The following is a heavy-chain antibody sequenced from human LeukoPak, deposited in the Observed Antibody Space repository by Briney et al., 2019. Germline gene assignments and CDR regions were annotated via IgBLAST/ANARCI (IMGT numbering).Heavy chain of an antibody. CDR2: ISWNSGSI. J-gene: IGHJ4*02. CDR3: AKGYSSSWYGLPHPYYFDY. Sequence: GRSLSLSCAASGFTFDDYAMHWVRQAPGKGLEWVSGISWNSGSIGYADSVKGRFTISRDNAKNSLYLQMNSLRAEDMALYYCAKGYSSSWYGLPHPYYFDYWGQGTLVTVSS. V-gene: IGHV3-9*03. D-gene: IGHD6-13*01. CDR1: GFTFDDYA.